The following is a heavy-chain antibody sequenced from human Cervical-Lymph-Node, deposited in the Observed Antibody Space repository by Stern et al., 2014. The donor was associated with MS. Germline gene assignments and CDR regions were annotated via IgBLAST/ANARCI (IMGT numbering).Heavy chain of an antibody. CDR3: ARDRAGYSYGVDWFDP. J-gene: IGHJ5*02. CDR2: INPSGGST. Sequence: QLVQSGAEVKKPGASVKVSCKASGYTFTSYYMHWVRQAPGQGLEWMGIINPSGGSTSYAQKFQGRVTMTRDTSTSTVYMELSSLRSEDTAVYYCARDRAGYSYGVDWFDPWGQGTLVTVSS. V-gene: IGHV1-46*01. D-gene: IGHD5-18*01. CDR1: GYTFTSYY.